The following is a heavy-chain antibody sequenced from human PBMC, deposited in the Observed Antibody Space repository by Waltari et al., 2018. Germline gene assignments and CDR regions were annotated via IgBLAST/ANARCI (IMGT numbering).Heavy chain of an antibody. Sequence: QVQVQESGPGLVKPSETLSLNCSVSGVSITSNRHYWGWIRQPPGQGLEWIGTISYSGATYSSPALKSRVTISRDTSENQLSLKLGSVTAADTAVYYCATYIGASLGTAAFDVWGQGTMVTVSS. CDR2: ISYSGAT. D-gene: IGHD5-12*01. V-gene: IGHV4-39*01. J-gene: IGHJ3*01. CDR3: ATYIGASLGTAAFDV. CDR1: GVSITSNRHY.